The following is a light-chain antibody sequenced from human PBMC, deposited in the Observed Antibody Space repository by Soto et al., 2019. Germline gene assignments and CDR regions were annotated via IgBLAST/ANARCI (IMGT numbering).Light chain of an antibody. CDR2: GAS. J-gene: IGKJ3*01. CDR1: QSISGNY. Sequence: ELVLTQSPGSLSLSPGERATLSCWASQSISGNYLAWYQQKPGQAPRLLIYGASNRATGIPDRFRGSGSGTDFSRTISRLEPEDFAVYYCQQYGRSAIFTLGPGTPVEVK. CDR3: QQYGRSAIFT. V-gene: IGKV3-20*01.